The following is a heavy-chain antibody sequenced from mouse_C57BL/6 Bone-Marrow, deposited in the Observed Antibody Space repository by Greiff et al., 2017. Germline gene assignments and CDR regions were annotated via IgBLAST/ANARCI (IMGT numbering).Heavy chain of an antibody. CDR2: ISYSGST. Sequence: EVQLQQSGPGLSTPSPPPSLTCSLHRYSITSDYWNWIRKFSGNNIEQLGYISYSGSTYYNPSVKSRFSITRDTSKNQYYLQLNSVTTEDTAPYYCARGGAMDYWGQGTSVT. V-gene: IGHV3-8*01. CDR1: RYSITSDY. CDR3: ARGGAMDY. J-gene: IGHJ4*01.